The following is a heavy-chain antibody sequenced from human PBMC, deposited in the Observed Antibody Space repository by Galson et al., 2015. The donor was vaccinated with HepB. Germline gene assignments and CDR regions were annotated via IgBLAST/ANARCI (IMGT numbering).Heavy chain of an antibody. CDR1: GLSFNNAW. Sequence: SLRLSCAASGLSFNNAWMSWVRRAPGKGLEWVGQIKAKVDGGTSDYAAPVKGRFFISRDDSKNTMYMQMNSLKAEDTAVYYCTTEDGPYSDTYFDIWGQGTLSPSPQ. V-gene: IGHV3-15*01. J-gene: IGHJ4*02. D-gene: IGHD2-15*01. CDR2: IKAKVDGGTS. CDR3: TTEDGPYSDTYFDI.